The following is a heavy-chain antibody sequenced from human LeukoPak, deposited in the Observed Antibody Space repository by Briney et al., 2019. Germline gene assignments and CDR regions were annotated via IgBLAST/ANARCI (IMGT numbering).Heavy chain of an antibody. CDR1: GFTFDDYA. Sequence: QTGGSLRLSCAASGFTFDDYAMHWVRQAPGKGLEWVSGISWNSGSIAYADSVKGRFTISRDNAKNSLYLQMNSLRAEDMAFYYCAKNRRRGYFGSGSNFDYWGQGTLVTVSS. CDR2: ISWNSGSI. D-gene: IGHD3-10*01. J-gene: IGHJ4*02. V-gene: IGHV3-9*03. CDR3: AKNRRRGYFGSGSNFDY.